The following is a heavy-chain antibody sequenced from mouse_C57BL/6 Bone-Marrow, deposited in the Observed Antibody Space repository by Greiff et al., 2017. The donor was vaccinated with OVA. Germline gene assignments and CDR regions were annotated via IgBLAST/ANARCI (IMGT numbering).Heavy chain of an antibody. CDR2: IHPNSGST. Sequence: QVQLKQPGAELVKPGASVKLSCKASGYTFTSYWMHWVKQRPGQGLEWIGMIHPNSGSTNYNEKFKSKATLTVDKSSSTAYMQLSSLTSEDSAVYYCARRDYGSSWYFDVWGTGTTVTVSS. J-gene: IGHJ1*03. CDR3: ARRDYGSSWYFDV. CDR1: GYTFTSYW. D-gene: IGHD1-1*01. V-gene: IGHV1-64*01.